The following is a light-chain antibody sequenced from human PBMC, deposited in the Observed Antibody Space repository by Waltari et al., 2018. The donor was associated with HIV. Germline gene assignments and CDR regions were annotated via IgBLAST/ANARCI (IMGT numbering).Light chain of an antibody. CDR2: GAS. CDR3: QQYGTSPT. CDR1: QNVNSNY. Sequence: EIVLTQSPGTLSWSPGDRATLFCRASQNVNSNYIAWYQHKSGQPPRLLISGASSRATGIPDKFGGSGSGTHFTLTINELAPEDFAMYYCQQYGTSPTFGQGTKVEI. V-gene: IGKV3-20*01. J-gene: IGKJ1*01.